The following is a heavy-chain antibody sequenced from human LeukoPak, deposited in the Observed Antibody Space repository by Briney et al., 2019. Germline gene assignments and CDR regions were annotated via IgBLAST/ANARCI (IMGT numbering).Heavy chain of an antibody. D-gene: IGHD6-25*01. V-gene: IGHV5-51*01. Sequence: GESLKISCKGSGYSLTSYWIGWVRQMPGKGLEWMGIIYPGDSDTRYSPSFQGQVTISADKSISTAYLQWSSLKASDTAMYYCARSAGRPDPPASSFDYWGQGTLVTVSS. CDR1: GYSLTSYW. CDR2: IYPGDSDT. CDR3: ARSAGRPDPPASSFDY. J-gene: IGHJ4*02.